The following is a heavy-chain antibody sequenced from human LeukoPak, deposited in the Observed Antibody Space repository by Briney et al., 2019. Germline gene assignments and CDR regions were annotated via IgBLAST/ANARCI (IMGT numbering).Heavy chain of an antibody. V-gene: IGHV3-30-3*01. CDR2: ISYDGSNK. CDR3: AKVLDLLGEILRSYYYYGMDV. J-gene: IGHJ6*02. CDR1: GFTFSSYA. D-gene: IGHD3-10*01. Sequence: GGSLRLSCAASGFTFSSYAMHWVRQAPGKGLEWVAVISYDGSNKYYADSVKGRFTISRDNSKNTLYLQMNSLRAEDTAVYYCAKVLDLLGEILRSYYYYGMDVWGQGTTVTVSS.